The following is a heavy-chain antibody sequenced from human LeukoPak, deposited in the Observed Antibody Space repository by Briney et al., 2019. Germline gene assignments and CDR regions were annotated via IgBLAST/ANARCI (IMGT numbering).Heavy chain of an antibody. CDR2: INPNSGGT. CDR3: ARVASDQDFDF. Sequence: ASVKVSCKASGYTFTGYSMHWVRQAPGQGLEWMGWINPNSGGTKYAQKFQGRVTTTRDTSINTAYMELSRLRSDDTAVYYCARVASDQDFDFWGQGTLVTVSS. D-gene: IGHD5-12*01. J-gene: IGHJ4*02. V-gene: IGHV1-2*02. CDR1: GYTFTGYS.